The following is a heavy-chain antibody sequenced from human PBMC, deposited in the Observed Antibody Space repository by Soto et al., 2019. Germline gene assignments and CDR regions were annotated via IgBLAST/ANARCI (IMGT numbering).Heavy chain of an antibody. CDR3: AKDRASCSSTSCYVKLDY. V-gene: IGHV3-23*01. CDR1: GFTFSSYA. D-gene: IGHD2-2*01. J-gene: IGHJ4*02. Sequence: PGGSLRLSCAATGFTFSSYAMNWVRQAPGKGLEWVSATSGSGGSTYYADSVKGRFTISRDNSKITLYLQMNSLRAEDTAVYYCAKDRASCSSTSCYVKLDYWGQGTLVTVSS. CDR2: TSGSGGST.